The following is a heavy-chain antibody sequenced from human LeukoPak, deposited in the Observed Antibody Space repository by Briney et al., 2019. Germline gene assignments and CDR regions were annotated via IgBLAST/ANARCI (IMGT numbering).Heavy chain of an antibody. CDR1: GGSISSSNW. CDR2: IYHSGST. Sequence: SETLSLTCAVSGGSISSSNWWSWARQPPGKGVELIGEIYHSGSTNYNPSLKSRGTISVDKSNNQFSLKLSSVTAAYTAVYYCARAPQPGEFDYWGQGTLVTVSS. CDR3: ARAPQPGEFDY. J-gene: IGHJ4*02. D-gene: IGHD3-10*01. V-gene: IGHV4-4*02.